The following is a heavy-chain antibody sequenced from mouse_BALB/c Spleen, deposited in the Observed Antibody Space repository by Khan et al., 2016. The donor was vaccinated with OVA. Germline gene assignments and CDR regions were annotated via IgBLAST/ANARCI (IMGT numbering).Heavy chain of an antibody. CDR2: ISYSGAT. V-gene: IGHV3-2*02. D-gene: IGHD1-1*01. CDR3: ARGNYFGYYFDY. CDR1: GYSITSGYV. Sequence: EVELVESGPGLVKPSQSLSLTCTVTGYSITSGYVWNLIRQFPENKLEWMGYISYSGATSYTPSLKSRISITRDTSKNQFFLQLNPVTTEDTADYYCARGNYFGYYFDYWGQGTTLTVSS. J-gene: IGHJ2*01.